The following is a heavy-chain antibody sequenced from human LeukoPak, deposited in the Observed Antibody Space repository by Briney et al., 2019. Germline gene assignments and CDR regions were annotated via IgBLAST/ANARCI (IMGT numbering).Heavy chain of an antibody. J-gene: IGHJ4*02. CDR2: IYYSGST. D-gene: IGHD5-18*01. CDR3: ARHRASNVDTAMADY. CDR1: GGSISSSSYY. Sequence: PSETLSLTCTVSGGSISSSSYYWGWIRQPPGKGLEWIGSIYYSGSTYYNPSLKSRVTISVDTSKNQFSLKLSSVTAADTAVYYCARHRASNVDTAMADYWGQGALVTVSS. V-gene: IGHV4-39*07.